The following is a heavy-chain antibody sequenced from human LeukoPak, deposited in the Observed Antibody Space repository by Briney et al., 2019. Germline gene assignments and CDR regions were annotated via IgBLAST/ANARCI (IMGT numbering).Heavy chain of an antibody. J-gene: IGHJ3*02. D-gene: IGHD1-26*01. CDR3: ARGGSYLSAFDI. CDR1: GFTFDDYG. CDR2: INWNGDST. Sequence: GGSLRLSCAASGFTFDDYGMTWVRQAPGKGLEWVASINWNGDSTIYADSVKGRFTISRDNSKNTLYLQMNSLRAEDTAVYYCARGGSYLSAFDIWGQGTMVTVSS. V-gene: IGHV3-20*04.